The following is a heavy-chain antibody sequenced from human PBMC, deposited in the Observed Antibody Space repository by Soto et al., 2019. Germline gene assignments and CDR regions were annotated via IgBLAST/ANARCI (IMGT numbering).Heavy chain of an antibody. Sequence: ETLSLTCTVSGGSGSGGSDYWSWIRQPPGKGLEWIGYIYYSGSTNYNPSLKSRVTISVDTSKNQFSLKLSSVTAADTAVYYCARSGIAAATIKYWFDPWGQGTLVTVSS. D-gene: IGHD6-13*01. CDR2: IYYSGST. CDR1: GGSGSGGSDY. CDR3: ARSGIAAATIKYWFDP. J-gene: IGHJ5*02. V-gene: IGHV4-61*01.